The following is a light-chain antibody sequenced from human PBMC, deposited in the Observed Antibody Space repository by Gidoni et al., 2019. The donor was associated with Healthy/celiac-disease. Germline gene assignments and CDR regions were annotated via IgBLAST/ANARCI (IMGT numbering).Light chain of an antibody. V-gene: IGLV3-1*01. J-gene: IGLJ3*02. CDR2: QDS. CDR3: QAWDSSTWV. Sequence: YQQKPGQSPVLVIYQDSKRPSGIPERFSGSNSGNPATLTISGTQAMDEADYYCQAWDSSTWVFGGGTKLTVL.